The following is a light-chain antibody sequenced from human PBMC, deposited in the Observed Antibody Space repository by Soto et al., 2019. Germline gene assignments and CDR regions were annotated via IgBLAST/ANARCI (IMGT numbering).Light chain of an antibody. CDR2: GAS. Sequence: EIVMTQSPATLSVSPGERATLSCRASQSVSSNLAWYQQKPGQAHRILIYGASTRATGIPARFSGSGSGTEFTLTISSLQSEDFAVYYCQQYNNWPPWTFGQGTKVEIK. V-gene: IGKV3-15*01. J-gene: IGKJ1*01. CDR3: QQYNNWPPWT. CDR1: QSVSSN.